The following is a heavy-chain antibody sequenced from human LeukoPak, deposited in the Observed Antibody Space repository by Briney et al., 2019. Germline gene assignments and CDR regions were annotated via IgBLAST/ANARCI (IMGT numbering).Heavy chain of an antibody. Sequence: GSLRLSCAASGFTFSDNYMSWIRQAPGKGLEWIGSIYHSGSTYYNPSLKSRVTISVDTSKNQFSLKLSSVTAADTAVYYCARADYGDFFDYWGQGTLVTVSS. CDR3: ARADYGDFFDY. CDR1: GFTFSDNY. V-gene: IGHV4-38-2*01. D-gene: IGHD4-17*01. CDR2: IYHSGST. J-gene: IGHJ4*02.